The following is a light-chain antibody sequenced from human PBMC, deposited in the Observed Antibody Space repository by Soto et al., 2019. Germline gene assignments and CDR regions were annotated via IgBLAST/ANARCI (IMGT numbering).Light chain of an antibody. Sequence: EIVMTESRATLAMSTGEGASLSCRASQSVSSNLAWYQQKPGQAPRLLIYGASTRATGVAARFSGSGSGTEFTLTISSLQSEEFAVYYCQLYNNRPPLFGQGTKV. CDR1: QSVSSN. J-gene: IGKJ1*01. CDR3: QLYNNRPPL. V-gene: IGKV3-15*01. CDR2: GAS.